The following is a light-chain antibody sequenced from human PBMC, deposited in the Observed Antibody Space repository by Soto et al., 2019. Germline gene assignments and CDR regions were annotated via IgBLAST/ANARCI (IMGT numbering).Light chain of an antibody. Sequence: DIQMTQSPSSVSASVGDRVIITCRASQDISTWLAWYQQEQGRXXKXXISDASRLQSGVPSRFSGSGSGTDLTISISSLQPEDSETYYCQQANSFPITFGQGTRLEIK. CDR2: DAS. V-gene: IGKV1-12*01. CDR3: QQANSFPIT. J-gene: IGKJ5*01. CDR1: QDISTW.